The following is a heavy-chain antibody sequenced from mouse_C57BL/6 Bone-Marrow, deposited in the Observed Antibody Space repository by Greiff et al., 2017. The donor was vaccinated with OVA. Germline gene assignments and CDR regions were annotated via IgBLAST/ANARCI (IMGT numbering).Heavy chain of an antibody. Sequence: QVQLQQPGAELVKPGASVKLSCKASGYTFTSYWMHWVKQRPGQGLEWIGMIHPNSGSTNYNEKFKSKATLTVDKSSSTAYMQLSSLTSEDSAVYYCAREGTTVKDWYFDVWGTGTTVTVSS. V-gene: IGHV1-64*01. J-gene: IGHJ1*03. D-gene: IGHD1-1*01. CDR3: AREGTTVKDWYFDV. CDR1: GYTFTSYW. CDR2: IHPNSGST.